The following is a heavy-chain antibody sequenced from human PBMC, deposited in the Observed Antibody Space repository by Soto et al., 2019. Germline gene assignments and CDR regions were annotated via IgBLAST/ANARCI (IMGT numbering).Heavy chain of an antibody. D-gene: IGHD5-12*01. CDR1: GFTFSSYS. J-gene: IGHJ6*02. Sequence: GSLRLSCAASGFTFSSYSMNWVRQAPGKGLEWVSYISSSSSTIYYADSVKGRFTISRDNAKNSLYLQMNSLRDEDTAVYYCARDMYSGYDSLFDYYYGMDVWGQGTTVTVSS. CDR2: ISSSSSTI. CDR3: ARDMYSGYDSLFDYYYGMDV. V-gene: IGHV3-48*02.